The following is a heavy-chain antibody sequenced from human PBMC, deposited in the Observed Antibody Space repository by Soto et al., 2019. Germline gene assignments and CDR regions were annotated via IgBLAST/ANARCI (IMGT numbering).Heavy chain of an antibody. CDR3: ARALAYAFDI. J-gene: IGHJ3*02. CDR1: GFTFSSYA. Sequence: EVQLVESGGGLVQPGGSLRLSCAASGFTFSSYAMHWVRQAPGKGLEYVSAISSNGGSTYYANSVKGRFTISRDNSKNTLYLQMGSLRAEDMAVYYCARALAYAFDIWGQGTMVTVSS. V-gene: IGHV3-64*01. CDR2: ISSNGGST.